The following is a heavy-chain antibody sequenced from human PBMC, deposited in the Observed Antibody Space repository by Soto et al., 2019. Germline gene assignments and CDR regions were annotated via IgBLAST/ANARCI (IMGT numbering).Heavy chain of an antibody. V-gene: IGHV1-69*12. CDR1: GGTFSSYA. Sequence: QVQLVQSGAEVKKPGSSVKVSCKASGGTFSSYAISWVRQAPGQGLEWMGGIIPIFGTANYAQKFQGRVTITADESTSTDYMELSSLRSEDTAVYYCARVVGPGGRRSSYYYGMDVWGQGTTVTVSS. D-gene: IGHD2-2*01. CDR2: IIPIFGTA. CDR3: ARVVGPGGRRSSYYYGMDV. J-gene: IGHJ6*02.